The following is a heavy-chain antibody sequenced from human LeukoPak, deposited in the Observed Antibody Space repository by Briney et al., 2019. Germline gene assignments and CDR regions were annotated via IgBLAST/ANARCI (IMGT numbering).Heavy chain of an antibody. V-gene: IGHV1-46*01. D-gene: IGHD3-10*01. Sequence: ASVKLSCKSSGYTFTSYYMYWVRQAPGQGLEWIGIINPSGGSINYAQNFQGRFTITRDTSTSSVYMELSSLRSEDTAVYYCERDGGMVRGTVDYGGQGPVVTV. CDR2: INPSGGSI. CDR3: ERDGGMVRGTVDY. J-gene: IGHJ4*02. CDR1: GYTFTSYY.